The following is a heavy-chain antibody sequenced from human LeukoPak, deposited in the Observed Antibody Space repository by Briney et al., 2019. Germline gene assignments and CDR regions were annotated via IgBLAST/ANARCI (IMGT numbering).Heavy chain of an antibody. CDR2: IRSKANSYAT. V-gene: IGHV3-73*01. D-gene: IGHD4-17*01. CDR1: GFIFSDSA. CDR3: TGHSSSNGDYYFDS. J-gene: IGHJ4*02. Sequence: PGGSLRLSCAASGFIFSDSAMHWVRQASGKGLELVGRIRSKANSYATAYVESVKGRFTVSRDDSKNTAYLQMNSLKTEDTAVYYCTGHSSSNGDYYFDSWGQGTPVTVSS.